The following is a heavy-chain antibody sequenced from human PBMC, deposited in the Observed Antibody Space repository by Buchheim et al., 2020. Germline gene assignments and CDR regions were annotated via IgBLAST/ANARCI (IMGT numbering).Heavy chain of an antibody. CDR2: ISSSGSHT. CDR3: AKGHSSDYSFDY. CDR1: GFTFNTYS. V-gene: IGHV3-23*05. D-gene: IGHD3-22*01. Sequence: EVHLLESGGGLVEPGGSLRLSCAASGFTFNTYSMNWVRLAPGKGLEWVSTISSSGSHTYYADSVKARFTISRDNFKNTVYLQMNSLRAEDTAVYYCAKGHSSDYSFDYWGRE. J-gene: IGHJ4*02.